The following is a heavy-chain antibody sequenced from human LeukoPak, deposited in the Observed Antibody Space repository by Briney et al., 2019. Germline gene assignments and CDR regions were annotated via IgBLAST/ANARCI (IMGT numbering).Heavy chain of an antibody. J-gene: IGHJ4*02. V-gene: IGHV3-53*01. CDR3: ARGSPYSSNPYYFDY. CDR2: IYSDGST. CDR1: GFTVSSNY. D-gene: IGHD6-13*01. Sequence: GGSLRLSCAASGFTVSSNYMSWVRQAPGKGLEWVSVIYSDGSTYCADSVKGRFTISRDNSKNTLYLQMNSLRAEDTAVYYCARGSPYSSNPYYFDYWGQGTLVTVSS.